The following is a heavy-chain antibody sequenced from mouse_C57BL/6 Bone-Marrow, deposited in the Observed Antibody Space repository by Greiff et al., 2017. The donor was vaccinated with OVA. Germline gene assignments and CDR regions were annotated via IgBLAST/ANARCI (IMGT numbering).Heavy chain of an antibody. CDR3: ARWSTVVARDY. CDR1: GYAFTNYL. D-gene: IGHD1-1*01. J-gene: IGHJ2*01. Sequence: VKLMESGAELVRPGTSVKVSCKASGYAFTNYLIEWVKQRPGQGLEWIGVINPGSGGTNYNEKFKGKATLTADKSSSTAYMQLSSLTSEDSAVYFCARWSTVVARDYWGQGTTLTVSS. V-gene: IGHV1-54*01. CDR2: INPGSGGT.